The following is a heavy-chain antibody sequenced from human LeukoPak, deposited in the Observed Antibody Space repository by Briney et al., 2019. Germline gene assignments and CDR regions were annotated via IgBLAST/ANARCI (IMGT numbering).Heavy chain of an antibody. D-gene: IGHD6-13*01. J-gene: IGHJ4*02. Sequence: ASVKVSCKAFGYTFTSNYMHWVRQAPGQGPEWMGVISPSGGSTTYAQKLQGRVTMTTDTSTSTAYMELRSLRSDDTAVYYCFAAAAGLPDYWGQGTLVTVSS. CDR1: GYTFTSNY. CDR2: ISPSGGST. V-gene: IGHV1-46*01. CDR3: FAAAAGLPDY.